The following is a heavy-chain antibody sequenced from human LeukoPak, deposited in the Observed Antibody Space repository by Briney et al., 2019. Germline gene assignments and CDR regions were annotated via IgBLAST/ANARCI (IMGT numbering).Heavy chain of an antibody. CDR1: GFTFSDYY. Sequence: GGSLRLSCAASGFTFSDYYMSWIRQAPGKGLEGVSYISSSGSNIYYADSVKGRFTIFRDNANNSLYMQMNRLRAEDTAVYYCERSRRYSYGIMYYYMDVWGKGTTVTVSS. CDR3: ERSRRYSYGIMYYYMDV. V-gene: IGHV3-11*01. CDR2: ISSSGSNI. D-gene: IGHD5-18*01. J-gene: IGHJ6*03.